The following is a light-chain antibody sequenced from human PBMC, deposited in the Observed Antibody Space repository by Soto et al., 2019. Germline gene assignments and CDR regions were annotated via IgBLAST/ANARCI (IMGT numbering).Light chain of an antibody. CDR1: SSDAGSYNL. J-gene: IGLJ1*01. V-gene: IGLV2-23*01. Sequence: QSALTQPASVSGSPGQSITISCTGTSSDAGSYNLVSWYQQHPGKAPKLMIYEGSKRPSGVSNRFSGSKSGNTASLTISGLQAEDEADYYCCSYAGSSTFPWVFGTGTKLTVL. CDR2: EGS. CDR3: CSYAGSSTFPWV.